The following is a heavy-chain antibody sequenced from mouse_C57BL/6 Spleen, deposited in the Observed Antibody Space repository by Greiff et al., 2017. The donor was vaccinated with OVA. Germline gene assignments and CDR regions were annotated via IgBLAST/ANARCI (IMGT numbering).Heavy chain of an antibody. Sequence: QVQLQQPGAELVKPGASVKLSCKASGYTFTSYWMHWVKQRPGQGLEWIGMIHPNSGSTNYNEKFKIKATLTVDKSSSTAYMQLSSLTSEDSAVYYCAREGSNFDYWGQGTTLTVSS. CDR1: GYTFTSYW. D-gene: IGHD5-1*01. J-gene: IGHJ2*01. CDR2: IHPNSGST. V-gene: IGHV1-64*01. CDR3: AREGSNFDY.